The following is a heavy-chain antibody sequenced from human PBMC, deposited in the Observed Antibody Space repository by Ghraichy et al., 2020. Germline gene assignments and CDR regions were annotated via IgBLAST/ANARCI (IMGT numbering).Heavy chain of an antibody. CDR2: INAGNGNT. CDR1: GYTFTSYA. D-gene: IGHD3-22*01. V-gene: IGHV1-3*01. CDR3: ARAGRIVGRNYYDSSGPGGL. Sequence: ASVKVSCKASGYTFTSYAMHWVRQAPGQRLEWMGWINAGNGNTKYSQKFQGRVTITRDTSASTAYMELSSLRSEDTAVYYCARAGRIVGRNYYDSSGPGGLWGQGTLVTVSS. J-gene: IGHJ4*02.